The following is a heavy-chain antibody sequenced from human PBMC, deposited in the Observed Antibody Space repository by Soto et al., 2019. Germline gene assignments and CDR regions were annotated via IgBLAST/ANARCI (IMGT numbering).Heavy chain of an antibody. CDR2: ISYDGSNK. D-gene: IGHD3-22*01. J-gene: IGHJ3*02. CDR1: GFTFSSYA. V-gene: IGHV3-30-3*01. Sequence: GGSLRLSCAASGFTFSSYAMHWVRQAPGKGLEWVAVISYDGSNKYYADSVKGRFTISRDNSKNTLYLQMNSLRAEDTAVYYCARGYNYDILSAGGTDAFDIWGQGTMVTVSS. CDR3: ARGYNYDILSAGGTDAFDI.